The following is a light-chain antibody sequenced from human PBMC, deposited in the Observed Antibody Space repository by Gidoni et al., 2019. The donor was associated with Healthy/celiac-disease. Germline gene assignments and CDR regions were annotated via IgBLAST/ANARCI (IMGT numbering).Light chain of an antibody. CDR2: GNS. V-gene: IGLV1-40*01. Sequence: QSVLTQPPSVSGAPGQRVTISCTGSSSNIGAGYDVHWYQQLPGTAPKLLIYGNSNRPSGVPDRFSGSKSGTSASLAITGLQAEDEADYYCQSYDSSLWFGYVFGTGTKVTVL. J-gene: IGLJ1*01. CDR3: QSYDSSLWFGYV. CDR1: SSNIGAGYD.